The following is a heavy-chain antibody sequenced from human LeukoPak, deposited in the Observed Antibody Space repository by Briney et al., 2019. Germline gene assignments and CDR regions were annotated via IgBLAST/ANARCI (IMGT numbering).Heavy chain of an antibody. Sequence: GGSLRLSRAASGFTFSSYWMSWVRQAPGKGLEWVANIKQDGSEKYYVDSVKGRFTISRDNAKNSLYLQMNSLRAEDTAVYYCASDREYYYGSGSFDYWGQGTLVTVSS. V-gene: IGHV3-7*04. D-gene: IGHD3-10*01. J-gene: IGHJ4*02. CDR3: ASDREYYYGSGSFDY. CDR1: GFTFSSYW. CDR2: IKQDGSEK.